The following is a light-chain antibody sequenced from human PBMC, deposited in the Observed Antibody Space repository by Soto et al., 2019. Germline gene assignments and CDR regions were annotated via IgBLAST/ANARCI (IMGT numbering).Light chain of an antibody. CDR1: SSDVGAYNF. CDR3: SSYTISRTYV. J-gene: IGLJ1*01. V-gene: IGLV2-14*03. CDR2: NVY. Sequence: QSALTQPASVSGSPGQLITISCTGTSSDVGAYNFVSWHQQHPGKAPKLIIYNVYDRPSGISYRFSGSKSGNTASLTISGLQGEDEADYYCSSYTISRTYVFGTGTKLTVL.